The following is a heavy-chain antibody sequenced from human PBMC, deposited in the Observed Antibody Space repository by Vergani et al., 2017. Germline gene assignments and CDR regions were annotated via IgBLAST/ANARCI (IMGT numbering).Heavy chain of an antibody. CDR1: GFTFSSYA. J-gene: IGHJ6*02. Sequence: EVQLLESGGGLVHPGGSLRFSCAASGFTFSSYAMTWVRQAPGKGLEWVSVISGSGDTTYYADSVKGRFTISRDNSKNTLYLQMNSLRVEDTAVYYCAKDSAAGTFDYYYGMDVWGQG. D-gene: IGHD6-13*01. CDR2: ISGSGDTT. CDR3: AKDSAAGTFDYYYGMDV. V-gene: IGHV3-23*01.